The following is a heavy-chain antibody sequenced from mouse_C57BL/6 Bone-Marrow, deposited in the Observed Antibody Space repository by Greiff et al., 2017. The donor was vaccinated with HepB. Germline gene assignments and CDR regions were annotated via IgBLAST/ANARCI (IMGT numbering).Heavy chain of an antibody. V-gene: IGHV5-17*01. CDR3: ARPGITTVVAPYFDY. Sequence: EVQLVESGGGLVKPGGSLKLSCAASGFTFSDYGMHWVRQAPEKGLEWVAYISSGSSTIYYADTVKGRFTISRDNAKNNLFLQMTSLRSEDTAMYYCARPGITTVVAPYFDYWGQGTTLTVSS. CDR1: GFTFSDYG. D-gene: IGHD1-1*01. J-gene: IGHJ2*01. CDR2: ISSGSSTI.